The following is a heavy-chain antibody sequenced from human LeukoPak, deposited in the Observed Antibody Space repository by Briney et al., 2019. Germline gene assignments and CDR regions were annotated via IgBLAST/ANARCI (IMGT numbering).Heavy chain of an antibody. J-gene: IGHJ3*02. V-gene: IGHV4-30-4*01. Sequence: SETLSLTCTVSGGAITSGDYYWSWIRQPPGKGLEWIGYIYNSGSTYYNPSLKSRVTISVDTSKKQFSLKLSSVTAADTAVYYCAKTQTMMGAFDIWGQGTKVTVSS. CDR2: IYNSGST. CDR1: GGAITSGDYY. D-gene: IGHD3-22*01. CDR3: AKTQTMMGAFDI.